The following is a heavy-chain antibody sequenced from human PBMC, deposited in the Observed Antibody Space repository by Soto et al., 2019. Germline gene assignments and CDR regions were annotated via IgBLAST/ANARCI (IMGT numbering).Heavy chain of an antibody. CDR3: AKDWDGGWFDT. J-gene: IGHJ5*02. CDR1: GFTFSSYA. Sequence: SLRLSCAASGFTFSSYAMSWVRQAPGKGLEWVSSITGSGSSTFYADSAKGRFSISRDNSKNTLYLQMNSLRAEDTAVYYCAKDWDGGWFDTWGQGTLVTVSS. D-gene: IGHD1-26*01. CDR2: ITGSGSST. V-gene: IGHV3-23*01.